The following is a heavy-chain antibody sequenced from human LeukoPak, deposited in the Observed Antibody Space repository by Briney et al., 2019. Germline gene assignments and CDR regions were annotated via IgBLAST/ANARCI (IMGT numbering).Heavy chain of an antibody. CDR3: ARGDLDYYDSSGPPPDY. V-gene: IGHV1-46*01. CDR1: GYTFTSYY. D-gene: IGHD3-22*01. Sequence: GASVKVSYKASGYTFTSYYMHWVRQAPGQGLEWMGIINPSGGSTSYAQKFQGRVTMTRDTSTSTVYMELSSLRSEDTAVYYCARGDLDYYDSSGPPPDYWGQGTLVTVSS. J-gene: IGHJ4*02. CDR2: INPSGGST.